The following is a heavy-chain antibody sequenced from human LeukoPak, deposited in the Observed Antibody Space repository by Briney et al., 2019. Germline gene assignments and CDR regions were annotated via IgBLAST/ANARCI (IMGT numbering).Heavy chain of an antibody. V-gene: IGHV1-69*05. D-gene: IGHD2-2*01. CDR2: IIPIFGTA. CDR3: ASSTYQRNWFDP. Sequence: GASVKVSCKASGYTFTGYYMHWVRQAPGQGLEWMGGIIPIFGTANYAQKFQGRVTITTDESTSTAYMELSSLRSEDTAVYYCASSTYQRNWFDPWGQGTLVTVSS. J-gene: IGHJ5*02. CDR1: GYTFTGYY.